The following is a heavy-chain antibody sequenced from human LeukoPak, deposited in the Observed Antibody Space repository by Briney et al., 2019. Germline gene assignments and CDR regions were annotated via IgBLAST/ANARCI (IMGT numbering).Heavy chain of an antibody. CDR2: IYSGGST. J-gene: IGHJ5*02. Sequence: GGSLRLSCAASGFTVSSNYMSWVRHAPGKGLEWVSVIYSGGSTYYADSVKGRFTISRDNSKNTLYLQMNSLRAEDTAVYYCARSYDFWSGANWFDPWGQGTLVTVSS. V-gene: IGHV3-53*01. CDR1: GFTVSSNY. CDR3: ARSYDFWSGANWFDP. D-gene: IGHD3-3*01.